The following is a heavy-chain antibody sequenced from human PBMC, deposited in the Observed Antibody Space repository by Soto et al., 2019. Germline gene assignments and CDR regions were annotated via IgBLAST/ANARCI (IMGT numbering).Heavy chain of an antibody. CDR1: GYSFTSYW. CDR3: ASVTMAPSGAFDI. D-gene: IGHD3-10*01. Sequence: GESLKISCKGSGYSFTSYWIGWVRQMPGKGLEWMGIIYPGDSDTRYSPSFQGQVAISADKSISTAYLQWSSLKASDTAMYYCASVTMAPSGAFDIWGQGTMVTVSS. CDR2: IYPGDSDT. V-gene: IGHV5-51*01. J-gene: IGHJ3*02.